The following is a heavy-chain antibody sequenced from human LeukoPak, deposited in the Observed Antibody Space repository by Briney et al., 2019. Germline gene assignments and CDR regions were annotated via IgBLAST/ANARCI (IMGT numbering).Heavy chain of an antibody. CDR1: GYTFTSYD. V-gene: IGHV1-8*01. CDR2: MNTKSGNT. Sequence: PGAXVKVSCKASGYTFTSYDINWARQAPGQGLEWMGWMNTKSGNTVYAQKLQGRVTMTRNTSISTAYMELSSLRSEDTAVYYCARQHYYYYMDVWGKGTTVTVSS. CDR3: ARQHYYYYMDV. J-gene: IGHJ6*03.